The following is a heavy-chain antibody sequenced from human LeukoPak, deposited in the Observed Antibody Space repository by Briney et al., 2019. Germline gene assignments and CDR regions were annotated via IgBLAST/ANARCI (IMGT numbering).Heavy chain of an antibody. Sequence: PGGSLRLSCAASGFTFSSYWMSWVRQAPGKGLEWVANIKQDGSEKYYVDSVKGRFTISRNNAKNSLYLQMNSLRAEDTAVYYCARDSAPFYYYDSSGYYNYFDYWGQGTLVTVSS. CDR2: IKQDGSEK. CDR3: ARDSAPFYYYDSSGYYNYFDY. V-gene: IGHV3-7*01. D-gene: IGHD3-22*01. CDR1: GFTFSSYW. J-gene: IGHJ4*02.